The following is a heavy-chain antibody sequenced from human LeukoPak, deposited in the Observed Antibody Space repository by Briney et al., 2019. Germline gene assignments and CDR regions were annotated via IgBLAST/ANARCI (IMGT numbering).Heavy chain of an antibody. CDR3: AKDATISGVNFFDY. CDR1: GFSFTAYY. CDR2: INPNSGGT. V-gene: IGHV1-2*02. J-gene: IGHJ4*02. Sequence: ASVKVSCKASGFSFTAYYMHWVRQAPGQGLEWMGWINPNSGGTNYAQKFQGRVTMTRDTSISTAYMELSRLRSDDTAVYYCAKDATISGVNFFDYWGQGTLVTISS. D-gene: IGHD3-3*01.